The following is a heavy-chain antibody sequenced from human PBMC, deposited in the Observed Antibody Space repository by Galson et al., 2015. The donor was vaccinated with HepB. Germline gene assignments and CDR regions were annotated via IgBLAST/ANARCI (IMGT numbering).Heavy chain of an antibody. D-gene: IGHD1-26*01. CDR3: GRGLLRLIDY. CDR1: GFTFSSYR. Sequence: SLRLSCAASGFTFSSYRMNWVRQAPGKGLEWLSYTNTISTNIYYADSVRARFTISRDDAKNSLYLQMSSLRAEDTAVYYCGRGLLRLIDYWGQGTLVTVSS. V-gene: IGHV3-48*01. CDR2: TNTISTNI. J-gene: IGHJ4*02.